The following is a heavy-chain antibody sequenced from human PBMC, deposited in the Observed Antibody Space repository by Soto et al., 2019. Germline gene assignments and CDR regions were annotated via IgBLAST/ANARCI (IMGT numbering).Heavy chain of an antibody. J-gene: IGHJ5*02. CDR2: IIPIFGTA. CDR3: ARWGGQLGWFDP. CDR1: GGTFSSYA. V-gene: IGHV1-69*13. Sequence: WASVKVSCKASGGTFSSYAISWVRQAPGQGLEWMGGIIPIFGTANYAQKFQGRVTITADESTSTAYMELSSLRSEDTAVYYCARWGGQLGWFDPWGQGTLVTVSS. D-gene: IGHD6-6*01.